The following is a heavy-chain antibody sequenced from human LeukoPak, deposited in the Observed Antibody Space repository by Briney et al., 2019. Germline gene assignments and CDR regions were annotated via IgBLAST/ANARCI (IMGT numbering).Heavy chain of an antibody. CDR3: ARDLRPQYYYDSSGYSPPDY. Sequence: GGSLRLSCAASGFTFSSYSMNWVRQAPGKGLEWVSSISSSSSYIYYADSVKGRFTISRDNAKNSLYLQMNSLRAEDTAVYYCARDLRPQYYYDSSGYSPPDYWGQGTLVTVSS. V-gene: IGHV3-21*01. J-gene: IGHJ4*02. D-gene: IGHD3-22*01. CDR1: GFTFSSYS. CDR2: ISSSSSYI.